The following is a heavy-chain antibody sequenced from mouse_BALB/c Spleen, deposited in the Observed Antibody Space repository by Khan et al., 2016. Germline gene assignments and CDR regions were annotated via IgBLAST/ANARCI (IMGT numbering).Heavy chain of an antibody. Sequence: VQLQQSRAELVKPGASVKLSCTASGFSIQDTYIHWVRQRPEQGLDWIGRIDPPNDNTKYDPKFQGKATITADTSSNTAYLQLSSLTYEDTAVYYCARMYYGDYWGQGTTLTVSS. CDR1: GFSIQDTY. CDR2: IDPPNDNT. V-gene: IGHV14-3*02. J-gene: IGHJ2*01. D-gene: IGHD1-1*01. CDR3: ARMYYGDY.